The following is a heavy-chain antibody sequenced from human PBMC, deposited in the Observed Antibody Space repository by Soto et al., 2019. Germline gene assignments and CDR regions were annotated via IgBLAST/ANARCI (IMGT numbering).Heavy chain of an antibody. V-gene: IGHV4-30-2*01. D-gene: IGHD3-10*01. CDR2: IYHSGST. J-gene: IGHJ5*02. CDR3: ARGLGP. Sequence: PSETLSLTYAVSGGSMSSGGYFWSWIRQPPGKGLEWIGYIYHSGSTYYNPSLKSRVTISVDRSKNQFSLKLSSVTAADTAVYYCARGLGPWGQGTLVTVSS. CDR1: GGSMSSGGYF.